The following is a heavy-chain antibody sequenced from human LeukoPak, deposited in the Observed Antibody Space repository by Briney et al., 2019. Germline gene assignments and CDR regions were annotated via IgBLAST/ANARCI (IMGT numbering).Heavy chain of an antibody. CDR1: GGSFSGYY. Sequence: SETLSPTCAVYGGSFSGYYWSWIRQPPGKGLEWIGEINHSGSTNYNPSLKSRVTISVDTSKNQFSLKLSSVTAADTAVYYCARGAIAAAGTEWFDPWGQGTLVTVSS. CDR2: INHSGST. J-gene: IGHJ5*02. D-gene: IGHD6-13*01. CDR3: ARGAIAAAGTEWFDP. V-gene: IGHV4-34*01.